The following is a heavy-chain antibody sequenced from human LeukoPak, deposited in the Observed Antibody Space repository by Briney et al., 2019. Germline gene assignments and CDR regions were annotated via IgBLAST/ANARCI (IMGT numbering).Heavy chain of an antibody. D-gene: IGHD2-2*01. J-gene: IGHJ4*02. CDR3: VSFYETY. CDR1: GNYW. CDR2: INGDGSWT. V-gene: IGHV3-74*01. Sequence: PGGSLRLSCAVSGNYWMHWVRQAPGKGLVWVSHINGDGSWTTYADSVKGRSTISKDNAKNTVYLQMNNLRAEDTAVYYCVSFYETYWGRGTLVTVSS.